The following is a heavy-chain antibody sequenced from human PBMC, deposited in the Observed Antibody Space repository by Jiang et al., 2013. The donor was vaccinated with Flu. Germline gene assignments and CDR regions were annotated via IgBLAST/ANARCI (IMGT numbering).Heavy chain of an antibody. CDR2: IDWDDDK. V-gene: IGHV2-70*01. Sequence: PTQTLTLTCTFSGFSLSTSGMCVSWIRQPPGKALEWLALIDWDDDKYYSTSLKTRLTISKDTSKNQVVLTMTNMDPVDTATYYCARIRSNSWFMYFDYWGQGTLVTVSS. CDR1: GFSLSTSGMC. J-gene: IGHJ4*02. D-gene: IGHD6-13*01. CDR3: ARIRSNSWFMYFDY.